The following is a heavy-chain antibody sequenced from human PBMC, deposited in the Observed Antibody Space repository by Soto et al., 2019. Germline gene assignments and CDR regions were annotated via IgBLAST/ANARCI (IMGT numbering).Heavy chain of an antibody. CDR1: GYTFTTYT. CDR3: TRGIAAAGTDWFDP. V-gene: IGHV1-3*01. Sequence: ASVKVSCKASGYTFTTYTLQWLRQAPGQSLEWMGWINPGNGDTKYSQTFQGRVTITSDTSASTAYMELSSLRSEDTAVYYCTRGIAAAGTDWFDPWGQGTQVTVSS. CDR2: INPGNGDT. J-gene: IGHJ5*02. D-gene: IGHD6-13*01.